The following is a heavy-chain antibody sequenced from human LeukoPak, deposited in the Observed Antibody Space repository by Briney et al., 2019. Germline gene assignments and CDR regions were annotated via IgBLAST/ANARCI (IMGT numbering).Heavy chain of an antibody. J-gene: IGHJ6*02. V-gene: IGHV1-3*01. Sequence: ASVKVSCTASGYTFTSYAMHWVRQAPGQRLEWMGWINAGNGNTKYSQKFQGRVTITRDTSASTAYMELSSLRSEDTAVYYCARDRRGLAGTFYYYYYYGMDVWGQGTTVTVSS. CDR3: ARDRRGLAGTFYYYYYYGMDV. CDR1: GYTFTSYA. CDR2: INAGNGNT. D-gene: IGHD6-13*01.